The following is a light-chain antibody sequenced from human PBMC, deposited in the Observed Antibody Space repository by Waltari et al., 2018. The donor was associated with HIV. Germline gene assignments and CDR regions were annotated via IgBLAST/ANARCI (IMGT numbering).Light chain of an antibody. CDR2: SNS. CDR3: AAWDDSLNGWV. CDR1: STNIGSYT. J-gene: IGLJ3*02. V-gene: IGLV1-44*01. Sequence: QSVLTQPPSASGTPGQRVTISCSGSSTNIGSYTVNWYQQLQGTAPKLLIYSNSQRPSGVPDRVSGSKSGTSASLAIGGLQSGDEADYYCAAWDDSLNGWVFGGGTKLTVL.